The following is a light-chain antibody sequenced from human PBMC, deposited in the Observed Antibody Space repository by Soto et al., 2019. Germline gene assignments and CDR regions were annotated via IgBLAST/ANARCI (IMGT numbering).Light chain of an antibody. V-gene: IGLV2-14*01. CDR3: SSYVSSSAVV. J-gene: IGLJ2*01. CDR1: SSDVGGYNY. CDR2: DVT. Sequence: QSALTQPASVSGSPGQSITISCTGTSSDVGGYNYVSWYQLHPGKAPKLMIDDVTDRPSGVSNRLSGSKSGNTASLTISGLQPEDEDDYYCSSYVSSSAVVFGGGTKVTVL.